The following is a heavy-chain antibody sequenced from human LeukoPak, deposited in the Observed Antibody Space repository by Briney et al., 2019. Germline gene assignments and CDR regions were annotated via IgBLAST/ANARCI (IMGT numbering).Heavy chain of an antibody. CDR3: ARDGMTNPWYFDL. CDR2: IYYSGST. J-gene: IGHJ2*01. Sequence: SETLSLTCTVSGGSISSYYWSWIRQPPGKGLEWIGYIYYSGSTNYNPSLKSRVTISVDTSKNQFPLKLSSVTAADTAVYYCARDGMTNPWYFDLWGRGTLVTVSS. D-gene: IGHD4-11*01. V-gene: IGHV4-59*01. CDR1: GGSISSYY.